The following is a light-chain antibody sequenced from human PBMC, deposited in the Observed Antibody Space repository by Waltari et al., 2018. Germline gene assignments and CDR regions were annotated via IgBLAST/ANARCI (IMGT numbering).Light chain of an antibody. V-gene: IGLV1-40*01. CDR2: NNI. J-gene: IGLJ3*02. CDR3: QSFDISLSGSWV. CDR1: SSNIGTGYD. Sequence: QSVLTQPPSVSGAPGQRVTISCTGSSSNIGTGYDVHWYQQLPGTAPKLLIYNNINRPSGVPDRFSASKSGTSASLTITGLRAEDEADYYCQSFDISLSGSWVFGGGTKLTVL.